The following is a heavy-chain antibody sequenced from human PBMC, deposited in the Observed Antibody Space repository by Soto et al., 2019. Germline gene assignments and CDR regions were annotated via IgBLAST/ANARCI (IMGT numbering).Heavy chain of an antibody. Sequence: QVQLVQSGAEVKKPGSSVKVSCKASGGTFSSYTISWVRQAPGQGLEWMGRIIPILGIANYAQKFQGRVTITADKSTSTAYMELSSLRSEDTAVYYYAGGSHTHGCGSGTNWFDTWGQGTLVTVS. V-gene: IGHV1-69*02. D-gene: IGHD3-10*01. CDR2: IIPILGIA. J-gene: IGHJ5*02. CDR1: GGTFSSYT. CDR3: AGGSHTHGCGSGTNWFDT.